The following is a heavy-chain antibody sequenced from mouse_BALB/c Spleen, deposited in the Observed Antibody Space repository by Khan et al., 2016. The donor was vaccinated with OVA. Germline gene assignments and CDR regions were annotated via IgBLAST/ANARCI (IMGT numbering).Heavy chain of an antibody. V-gene: IGHV3-8*02. CDR3: AGTSYYGNYYFDY. J-gene: IGHJ2*01. CDR1: GDSITSGY. D-gene: IGHD2-10*01. CDR2: ISYSGST. Sequence: EVQLQESGPSLVKPSQTLSLTCSVTGDSITSGYLNWIRKFPGNKLEYMGYISYSGSTYYNPSLKSRSSITRDTSKNQHYLQLNSMTTEDSATYYCAGTSYYGNYYFDYWGQGTTLTVSS.